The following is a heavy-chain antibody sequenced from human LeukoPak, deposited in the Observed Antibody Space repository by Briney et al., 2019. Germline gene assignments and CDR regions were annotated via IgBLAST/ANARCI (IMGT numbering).Heavy chain of an antibody. CDR3: ARTGGRSWALHYFDY. CDR1: GGSISSYY. Sequence: SETLSLTCTVSGGSISSYYWSWVRQPPGKGLEWIGRIYTSGSTNYNPSLKSRVTMSVDTSKNQFSLKLSSVTAADTAVYYCARTGGRSWALHYFDYWGQGTLVTVSS. J-gene: IGHJ4*02. D-gene: IGHD6-13*01. CDR2: IYTSGST. V-gene: IGHV4-4*07.